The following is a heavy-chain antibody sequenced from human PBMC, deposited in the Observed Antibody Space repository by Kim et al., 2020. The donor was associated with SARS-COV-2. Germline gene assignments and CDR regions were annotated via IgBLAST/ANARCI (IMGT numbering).Heavy chain of an antibody. CDR3: ARSETNGYSYGYFWTGDYYGMDV. D-gene: IGHD5-18*01. Sequence: GGSLRLSCAASGFTFSSYWMSWVRQAPGKGLEWVANIKQDGSEKYYVDSVKGRFTISRDNAKNSLYLQMNSLRAEDTAVYYCARSETNGYSYGYFWTGDYYGMDVWGQGTTVTVSS. V-gene: IGHV3-7*01. CDR1: GFTFSSYW. J-gene: IGHJ6*02. CDR2: IKQDGSEK.